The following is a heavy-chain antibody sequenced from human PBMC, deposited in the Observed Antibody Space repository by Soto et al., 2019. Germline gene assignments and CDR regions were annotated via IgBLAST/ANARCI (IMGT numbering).Heavy chain of an antibody. J-gene: IGHJ6*03. CDR1: GFTFSSYG. D-gene: IGHD5-18*01. V-gene: IGHV3-30*18. Sequence: TGGSLRLSCAASGFTFSSYGMHWVRQAPGKGLEWVAVISYDGSNKYYADSVKGRFTISRDNAKNTLYLQMNSLRAEDTAVYYCAKKMRDTPYYYYYMDVWGKGTTVTVSS. CDR3: AKKMRDTPYYYYYMDV. CDR2: ISYDGSNK.